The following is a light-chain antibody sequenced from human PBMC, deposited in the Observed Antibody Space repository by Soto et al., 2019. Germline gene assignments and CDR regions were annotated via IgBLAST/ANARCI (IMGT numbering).Light chain of an antibody. V-gene: IGLV1-40*01. CDR2: ANN. Sequence: QSVLTQPRSVCGATGPRVTMSCTGSRSNIGAGYDVHWYQQLPGTAPKLLIYANNIRPSGVPGRFSGSKSGTSTSLAITGLQAEDEADYYCQAYDSSLSGYVCGTGTKVTV. CDR3: QAYDSSLSGYV. J-gene: IGLJ1*01. CDR1: RSNIGAGYD.